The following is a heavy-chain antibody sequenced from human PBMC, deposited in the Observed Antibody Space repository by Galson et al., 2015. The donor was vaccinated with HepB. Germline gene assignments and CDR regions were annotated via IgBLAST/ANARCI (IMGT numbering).Heavy chain of an antibody. J-gene: IGHJ6*03. CDR1: GGTFSSYA. CDR3: ARDPIVVVPAATEKYYYYYYMDV. D-gene: IGHD2-2*01. CDR2: IIPIFGTA. V-gene: IGHV1-69*13. Sequence: SVKVSCKASGGTFSSYAISWVRQAPGQGLEWMGGIIPIFGTANYAQKFQGRVTITADESTSTAYMELSSLRSEDTAVYYCARDPIVVVPAATEKYYYYYYMDVWGKGTTVTVSS.